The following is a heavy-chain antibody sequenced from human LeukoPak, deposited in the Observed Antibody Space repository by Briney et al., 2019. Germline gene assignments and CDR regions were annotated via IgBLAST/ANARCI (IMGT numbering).Heavy chain of an antibody. V-gene: IGHV3-48*01. CDR3: ARMPAAIDY. CDR2: VSTTDSIT. J-gene: IGHJ4*02. Sequence: GGSLRLSCAASGFIFTSYTMNWVRQAPGKGLEWISFVSTTDSITSYADSVQGRFTISRDNAKNSLYLQMHSLTVEDTALYFCARMPAAIDYWGQGTLVTVSS. D-gene: IGHD2-2*01. CDR1: GFIFTSYT.